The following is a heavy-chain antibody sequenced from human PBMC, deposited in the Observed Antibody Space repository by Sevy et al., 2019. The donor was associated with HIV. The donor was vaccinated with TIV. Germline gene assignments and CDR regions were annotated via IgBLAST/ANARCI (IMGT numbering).Heavy chain of an antibody. D-gene: IGHD1-26*01. CDR2: ISSSSSTI. J-gene: IGHJ4*02. CDR1: GFTFSSYS. CDR3: ARDKRSVVGATTYYFDS. Sequence: GGSLRLSCAASGFTFSSYSMNWVRQAPGKGLEWVSYISSSSSTIYYADSVKGRFTISRDNAKNSLYLQMNSLRDEDTAVYYCARDKRSVVGATTYYFDSWGQGTLVTVSS. V-gene: IGHV3-48*02.